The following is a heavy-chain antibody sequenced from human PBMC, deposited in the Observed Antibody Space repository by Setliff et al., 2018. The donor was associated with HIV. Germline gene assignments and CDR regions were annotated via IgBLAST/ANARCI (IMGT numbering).Heavy chain of an antibody. CDR1: GGSLSGHY. CDR3: VTSSSWSSRLNF. Sequence: SETLSLTCAVYGGSLSGHYWTWIRQPPGEGLEWIGEINHSGKTNYNPSLKSRVTISVDTSKNQFSLKVTSGTAADTAVYYCVTSSSWSSRLNFWGQGMLVTVSS. J-gene: IGHJ4*02. V-gene: IGHV4-34*01. D-gene: IGHD6-13*01. CDR2: INHSGKT.